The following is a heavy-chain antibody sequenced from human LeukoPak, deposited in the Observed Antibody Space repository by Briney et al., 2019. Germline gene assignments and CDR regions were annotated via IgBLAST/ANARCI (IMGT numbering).Heavy chain of an antibody. Sequence: GGSLRLTCAASGFTFSSYGMHWVRQAPGKGLEWVAVISYDGSNKYYADSVKGRFTISRDNSKNTLYLQMNSLRAEDTAVYYCAKSRGCSSTSCLVDYWGQGTLVTVSS. CDR2: ISYDGSNK. V-gene: IGHV3-30*18. CDR1: GFTFSSYG. J-gene: IGHJ4*02. D-gene: IGHD2-2*01. CDR3: AKSRGCSSTSCLVDY.